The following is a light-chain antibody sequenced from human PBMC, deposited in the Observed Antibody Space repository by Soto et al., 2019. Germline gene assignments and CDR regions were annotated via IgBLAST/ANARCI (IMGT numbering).Light chain of an antibody. V-gene: IGLV3-21*04. CDR1: NLGSKN. Sequence: SYELTQPPSVSVAPGKTARITCGGNNLGSKNVHWYQQKPGQAPVVVIYYDGDRPSGIPERFSGSKSGNTATLTISRVEAGDEAYYYCQVWDNSSDHQVFGTGTKVTVL. CDR2: YDG. J-gene: IGLJ1*01. CDR3: QVWDNSSDHQV.